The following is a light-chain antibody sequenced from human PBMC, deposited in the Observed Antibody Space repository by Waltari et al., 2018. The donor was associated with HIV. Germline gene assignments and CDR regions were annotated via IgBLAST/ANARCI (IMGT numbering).Light chain of an antibody. CDR1: SSDVGAYDY. CDR3: ASHAGSKDV. J-gene: IGLJ2*01. Sequence: QSALTQPPSASGSPGQSVTISCTGTSSDVGAYDYVSWFQQHPGEAPKLMIYDVTKRPSGVPYRCSGSKSGNTASLTVSGLQDEDEADYSCASHAGSKDVFGGGTRLTVL. CDR2: DVT. V-gene: IGLV2-8*01.